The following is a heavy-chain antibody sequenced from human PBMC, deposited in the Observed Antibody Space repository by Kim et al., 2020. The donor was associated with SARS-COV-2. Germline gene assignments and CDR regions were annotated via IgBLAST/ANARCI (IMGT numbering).Heavy chain of an antibody. J-gene: IGHJ4*02. V-gene: IGHV3-30*04. CDR1: GFTFSSYA. CDR2: ISYDGSNK. Sequence: GGSLRLSCAASGFTFSSYAMHWVRQAPGKGLEWVAVISYDGSNKYYADSVKGRFTISRDNSKNTLYLQMNSLRAEDTAVYYCARDPLQFSSGWYYFDYWGQGTLVTVSS. CDR3: ARDPLQFSSGWYYFDY. D-gene: IGHD6-19*01.